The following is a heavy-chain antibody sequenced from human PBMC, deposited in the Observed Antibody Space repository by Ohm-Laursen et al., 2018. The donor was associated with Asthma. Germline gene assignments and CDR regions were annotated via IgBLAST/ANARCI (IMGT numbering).Heavy chain of an antibody. V-gene: IGHV3-30-3*01. D-gene: IGHD1-26*01. J-gene: IGHJ4*02. CDR2: ISYDGSNK. CDR3: AREQQIVGATASDY. CDR1: GFTFSSYA. Sequence: RSLRLSCSASGFTFSSYAMHWVRQAPGKGLEWVAVISYDGSNKYYADSVKGRFTISRDNSKNTLYLQMNSLRAEDTAVYYCAREQQIVGATASDYWGQGTLVTVSS.